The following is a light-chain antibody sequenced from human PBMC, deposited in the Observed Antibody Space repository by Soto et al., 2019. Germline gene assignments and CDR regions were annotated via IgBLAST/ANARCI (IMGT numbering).Light chain of an antibody. V-gene: IGKV1-27*01. Sequence: DIQMTQSPSSLSASVGDRVTITCRASQSITNNFAWYQQKPGTVPKLLIYAASSLESGVPSRFSGSGSGADCTLTISSLQPEDFAPYSFQKYSSAPRTFGQGTKVEIK. CDR3: QKYSSAPRT. J-gene: IGKJ1*01. CDR2: AAS. CDR1: QSITNN.